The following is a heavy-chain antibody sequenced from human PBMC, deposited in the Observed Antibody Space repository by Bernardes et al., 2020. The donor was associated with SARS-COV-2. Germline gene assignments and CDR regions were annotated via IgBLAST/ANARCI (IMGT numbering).Heavy chain of an antibody. CDR2: IFYDGST. CDR3: TRGVVISGEVVPYYYGLGV. V-gene: IGHV4-39*01. J-gene: IGHJ6*02. Sequence: SETLSLTCAVSGDSVSSASYYWGWIRQPPGKGLEWVGNIFYDGSTYYSPSLQSRVTISVEMSKNQFSLKLSSVTAADTAVYYCTRGVVISGEVVPYYYGLGVWGQGTTLTVSS. D-gene: IGHD2-21*01. CDR1: GDSVSSASYY.